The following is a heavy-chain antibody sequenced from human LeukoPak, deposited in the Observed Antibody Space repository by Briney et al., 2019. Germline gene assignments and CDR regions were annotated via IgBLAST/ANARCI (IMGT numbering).Heavy chain of an antibody. J-gene: IGHJ5*02. CDR2: IYHSGST. D-gene: IGHD3-10*01. CDR3: AREVRGPRCWFDP. CDR1: GGSISSGGYS. V-gene: IGHV4-30-2*01. Sequence: KPSETLSLTCAVSGGSISSGGYSWSWIRQPPGKGLEWIGYIYHSGSTYYNPSLKSRVTMSVDRSKNQFSLKLSSVTAADTAVYYCAREVRGPRCWFDPWGQGTLVTVSS.